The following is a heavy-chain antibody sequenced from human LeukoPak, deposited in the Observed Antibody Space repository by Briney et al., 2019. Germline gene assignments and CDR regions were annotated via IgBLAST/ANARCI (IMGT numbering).Heavy chain of an antibody. V-gene: IGHV5-51*01. CDR3: ARGTPTISTTALCEFDY. J-gene: IGHJ4*02. Sequence: GESLKISCKGSGYSFTSFWIAWVRQMPGKGLEWMGIIYPGDSDTIYSPSFQGQVTISADKSISTAYLQWSSLKASDTAMYYCARGTPTISTTALCEFDYWGQGTLVTVSS. D-gene: IGHD1-1*01. CDR1: GYSFTSFW. CDR2: IYPGDSDT.